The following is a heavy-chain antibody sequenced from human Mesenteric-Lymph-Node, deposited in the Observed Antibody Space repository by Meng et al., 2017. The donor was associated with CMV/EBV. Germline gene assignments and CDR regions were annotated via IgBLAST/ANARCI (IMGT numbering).Heavy chain of an antibody. J-gene: IGHJ5*02. Sequence: GESLKISCEGSGFTFSSFGIHWVRQAPGEGLEWVAFMRYDGANKYLADSVKGRFTISRDNSKNTLYLQMNSVRGEDTAMYYCAKDPLSYSSSWYWFDAWGQGTLVTVSS. CDR3: AKDPLSYSSSWYWFDA. CDR2: MRYDGANK. V-gene: IGHV3-30*02. CDR1: GFTFSSFG. D-gene: IGHD6-13*01.